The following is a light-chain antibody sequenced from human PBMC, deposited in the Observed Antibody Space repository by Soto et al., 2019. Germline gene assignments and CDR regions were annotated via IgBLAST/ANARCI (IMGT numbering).Light chain of an antibody. J-gene: IGKJ4*01. CDR1: QSIDKY. V-gene: IGKV1-39*01. Sequence: IQMTQSPSSLSASVGDTVNITCRASQSIDKYVNWYQQTPGKGPNLLIYAASNLRTGVPSRFSGSGSGTDFTLTISSLLPEDFATYFCQQSYSTHSLTVGGGTKVDIK. CDR2: AAS. CDR3: QQSYSTHSLT.